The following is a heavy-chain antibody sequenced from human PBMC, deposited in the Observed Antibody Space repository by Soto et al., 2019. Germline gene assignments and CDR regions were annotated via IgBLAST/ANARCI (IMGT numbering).Heavy chain of an antibody. Sequence: SGKVCGGASSYTFTSYGISWERQAPGQGLEWMGWISAYNGNTNYAQKLQGRVTMTTDTSTSTAYMELRSLRSDDTAVYYCARDLGRAWGKQLVLARAKNDYWGHGTLVTV. CDR3: ARDLGRAWGKQLVLARAKNDY. V-gene: IGHV1-18*04. CDR1: SYTFTSYG. D-gene: IGHD6-13*01. CDR2: ISAYNGNT. J-gene: IGHJ4*01.